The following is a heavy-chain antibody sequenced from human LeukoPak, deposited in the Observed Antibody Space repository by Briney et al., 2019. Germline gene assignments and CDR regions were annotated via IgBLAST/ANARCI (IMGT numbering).Heavy chain of an antibody. CDR3: ARLYHAFDI. V-gene: IGHV4-59*08. D-gene: IGHD2-2*02. CDR1: GGSISSYY. Sequence: PSETLSLTCTVSGGSISSYYWSWIRQPPGKGLEWIGYIYYSGSTNYNPSLKSRVTISVDTSKNQFSLKLSSVTAADTAVYYRARLYHAFDIWGQGTMVTVSS. CDR2: IYYSGST. J-gene: IGHJ3*02.